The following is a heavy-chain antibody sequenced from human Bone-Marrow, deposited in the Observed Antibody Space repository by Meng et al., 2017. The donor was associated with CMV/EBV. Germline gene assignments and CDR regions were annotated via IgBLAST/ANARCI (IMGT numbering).Heavy chain of an antibody. CDR1: GFTFSSYA. V-gene: IGHV3-30*04. D-gene: IGHD3-9*01. Sequence: GGSLRLSCAASGFTFSSYAMHWVRQAPGKGLEWVAVISYDGSNKYYADSVKGRFTISRDNSKNTLYLQMNSLRAEDTAVYYCARINWLLYAFDYWGQGTLVTVSS. J-gene: IGHJ4*02. CDR3: ARINWLLYAFDY. CDR2: ISYDGSNK.